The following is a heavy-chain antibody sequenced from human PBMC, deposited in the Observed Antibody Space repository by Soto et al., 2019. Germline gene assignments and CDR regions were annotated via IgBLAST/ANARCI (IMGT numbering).Heavy chain of an antibody. D-gene: IGHD6-6*01. CDR3: APHSHLYSISASVFDY. CDR1: GGTFSSYA. Sequence: QVQLVQSGAEVKKPGSSVKVSCKASGGTFSSYAISWVRQAPGQGLEWMGGIIPIFGTANYAQKFQGRVTITADESTSTAYMELSSLRFEDTSVYYCAPHSHLYSISASVFDYWGQGTLVTISS. V-gene: IGHV1-69*01. CDR2: IIPIFGTA. J-gene: IGHJ4*02.